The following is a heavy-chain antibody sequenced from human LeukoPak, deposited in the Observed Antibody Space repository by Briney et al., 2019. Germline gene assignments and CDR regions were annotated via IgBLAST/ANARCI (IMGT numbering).Heavy chain of an antibody. Sequence: GGSLRLPCAASGFTFSDYYMSWIRQAPGKGLEWVSYISSSGSTIYYADSAKGRFTISRDNAKNSLYLQMNSLRAEDTAVYYCARDLFVTKYYFDYWGQGTLVTVSS. V-gene: IGHV3-11*01. CDR3: ARDLFVTKYYFDY. CDR2: ISSSGSTI. CDR1: GFTFSDYY. D-gene: IGHD1-14*01. J-gene: IGHJ4*02.